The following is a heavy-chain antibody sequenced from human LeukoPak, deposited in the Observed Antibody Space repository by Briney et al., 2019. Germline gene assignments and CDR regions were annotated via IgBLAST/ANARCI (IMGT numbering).Heavy chain of an antibody. CDR3: AKSRNYYDSSGYDY. CDR2: ISGSGGST. V-gene: IGHV3-23*01. CDR1: GFTFSSYG. J-gene: IGHJ4*02. Sequence: PGGSLRLSCAASGFTFSSYGMSWVRQAPGKGLEWVSAISGSGGSTYYADSVKGRFTISRDNSKNTLYLQMNSLRAEDTAVYYCAKSRNYYDSSGYDYWGQGTLVTVSS. D-gene: IGHD3-22*01.